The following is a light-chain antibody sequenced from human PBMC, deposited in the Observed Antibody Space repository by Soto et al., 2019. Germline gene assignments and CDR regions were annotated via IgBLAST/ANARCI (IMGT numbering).Light chain of an antibody. V-gene: IGKV1-8*01. Sequence: AIRMTQSPSSFSASTGDRVTITCRASQGISRHLAWYQVKPGKAPRLLIYTASYLESGVPSRFSGSGSGTDFTLSISSLQSEYFAVYFCQQYFRYTLTFGGPTKVEI. CDR1: QGISRH. CDR3: QQYFRYTLT. CDR2: TAS. J-gene: IGKJ4*01.